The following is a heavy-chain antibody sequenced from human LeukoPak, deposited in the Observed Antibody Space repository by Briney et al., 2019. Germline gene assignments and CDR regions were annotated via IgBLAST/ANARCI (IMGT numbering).Heavy chain of an antibody. CDR3: AKDSHWILFDD. CDR2: IRSTANGYAT. D-gene: IGHD2-2*03. V-gene: IGHV3-73*01. J-gene: IGHJ4*02. Sequence: WGSLRLSCAASGFTFSGSALHWVRQASGKGLEWVGRIRSTANGYATAYAASVKGRFTISRDDSKNTAYLQMDSLKTEDTAVYYCAKDSHWILFDDWGQGTLVTVSS. CDR1: GFTFSGSA.